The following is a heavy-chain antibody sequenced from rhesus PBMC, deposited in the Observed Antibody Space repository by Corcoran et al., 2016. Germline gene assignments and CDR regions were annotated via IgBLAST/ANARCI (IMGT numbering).Heavy chain of an antibody. CDR1: GGSISGYY. D-gene: IGHD3-34*01. J-gene: IGHJ4*01. V-gene: IGHV4-127*01. CDR3: ARGTGVIMYYFDY. CDR2: FGGSSGST. Sequence: QVQLQESGPGVVKPSETLSLTCAVSGGSISGYYLLSWLRPPPGKGLEGIGYFGGSSGSTNDNPSLKNRVTISKDTSKNQFSLKLSSVTAADTAVYYCARGTGVIMYYFDYWGQGVLVTVSS.